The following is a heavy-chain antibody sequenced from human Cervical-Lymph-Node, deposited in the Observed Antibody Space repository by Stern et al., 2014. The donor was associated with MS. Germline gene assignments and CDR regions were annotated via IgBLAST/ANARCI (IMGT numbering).Heavy chain of an antibody. V-gene: IGHV1-69*01. CDR3: ARGDSEAPIYYFDY. CDR2: ITPIFDAT. Sequence: QVQLVQSGAEVKKPGSSVKVSCKTSGGTFRNFAIGWVRQAPGQGLEWMGGITPIFDATNYAQKFQGRLTITADESTRTAYMELSSLRSDDTAMYYCARGDSEAPIYYFDYWGQGTLVTVSS. CDR1: GGTFRNFA. J-gene: IGHJ4*02. D-gene: IGHD2-21*01.